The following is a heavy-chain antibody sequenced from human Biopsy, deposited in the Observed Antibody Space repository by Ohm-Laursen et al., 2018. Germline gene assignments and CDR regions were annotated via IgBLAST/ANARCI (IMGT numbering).Heavy chain of an antibody. V-gene: IGHV1-69*06. J-gene: IGHJ1*01. CDR2: NIPILGTG. CDR3: ATKLTGYFHH. D-gene: IGHD3-9*01. Sequence: ASVKVSCKAPGGTFSNYGVNWVRQVPGQGLEWLGGNIPILGTGNYAQKFQDRVTVAADTSTSTATMELRSLRSDDTAVYYCATKLTGYFHHWGQGILVIVSS. CDR1: GGTFSNYG.